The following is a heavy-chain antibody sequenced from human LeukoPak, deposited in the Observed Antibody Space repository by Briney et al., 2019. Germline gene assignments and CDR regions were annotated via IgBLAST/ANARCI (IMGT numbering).Heavy chain of an antibody. V-gene: IGHV3-74*01. CDR1: GFTFSSYW. CDR2: INSDGSTT. CDR3: ARNTAPRAAAGVDY. D-gene: IGHD6-13*01. J-gene: IGHJ4*02. Sequence: GGSLRLSCAASGFTFSSYWMLWVRQAPGKGLVWVSRINSDGSTTIYADSVKGRFTISRDNAKNTLYLQMNSLRAEDTAVYYCARNTAPRAAAGVDYWGQGTLVTVSS.